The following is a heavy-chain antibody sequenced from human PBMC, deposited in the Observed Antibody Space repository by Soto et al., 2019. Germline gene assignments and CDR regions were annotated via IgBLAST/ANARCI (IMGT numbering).Heavy chain of an antibody. D-gene: IGHD3-22*01. V-gene: IGHV1-18*01. CDR2: ISAYNGNT. J-gene: IGHJ2*01. CDR3: ARESETRHYYDSRGSWYFDL. CDR1: GYTFTSFG. Sequence: ASVKVSCKASGYTFTSFGISWVRQAPGQGLEWMGWISAYNGNTDYAQKFQGRVTMTTDTSTSTAYMELRSLRSDDTAVYYCARESETRHYYDSRGSWYFDLWGR.